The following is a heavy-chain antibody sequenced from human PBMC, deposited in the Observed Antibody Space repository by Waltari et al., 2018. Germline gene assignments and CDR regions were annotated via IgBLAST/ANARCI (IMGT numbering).Heavy chain of an antibody. Sequence: QVQLQESGPGLVKPSETLSLTCTVSGGSISSYYWSWIRQPAGKGLEWIGRIYTSGSTNYNPSLKGRVTMSVDTSKNQFSLKLSSVTAADTAVYYCARGYCSGGSCSPIYYYYGMDVWGQGTTVTVSS. CDR1: GGSISSYY. V-gene: IGHV4-4*07. J-gene: IGHJ6*02. CDR2: IYTSGST. CDR3: ARGYCSGGSCSPIYYYYGMDV. D-gene: IGHD2-15*01.